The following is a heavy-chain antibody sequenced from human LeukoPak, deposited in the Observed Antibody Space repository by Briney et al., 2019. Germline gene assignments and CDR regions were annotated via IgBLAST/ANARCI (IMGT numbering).Heavy chain of an antibody. D-gene: IGHD3-22*01. J-gene: IGHJ4*02. CDR3: AREYYYDSSGYYLRGY. V-gene: IGHV1-18*01. CDR2: ISAYNGNT. Sequence: GASVKVSCKASGYTFTSYGISWVRQAPGQGLEWMGWISAYNGNTNYAQKLQGRVTMTTDTSTSTAYMELRSLRSDDTAVYYCAREYYYDSSGYYLRGYWGQGTLVTVSS. CDR1: GYTFTSYG.